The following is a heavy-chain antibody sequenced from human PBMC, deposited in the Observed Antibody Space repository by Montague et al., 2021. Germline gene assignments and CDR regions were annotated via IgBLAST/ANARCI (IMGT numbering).Heavy chain of an antibody. J-gene: IGHJ3*02. CDR3: TRKGWSGDYGFDI. CDR1: GVSISSSNYQ. CDR2: IYYSGTT. V-gene: IGHV4-39*01. D-gene: IGHD3-10*01. Sequence: SETLSLTCTVSGVSISSSNYQWGWIRQPPGQGPEWIGRIYYSGTTYYNPSLRSRVTISVDTSENQFSLKPNSVTAADTAFYYCTRKGWSGDYGFDIWGQGTMVTVSS.